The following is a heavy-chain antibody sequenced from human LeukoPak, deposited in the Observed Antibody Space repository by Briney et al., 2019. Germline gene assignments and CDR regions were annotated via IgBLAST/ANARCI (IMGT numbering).Heavy chain of an antibody. CDR1: GFIFSDYA. CDR2: ISNDGSNK. CDR3: ARDPGYSTGRSGPHGMDV. J-gene: IGHJ6*02. D-gene: IGHD6-19*01. Sequence: PGRSLRLSCAAYGFIFSDYAMHWVRQAPGKGLEWVAVISNDGSNKYYADSVKGRFTISRDNSKNRLYLQMNSQRTEDTAVYYCARDPGYSTGRSGPHGMDVWGQGTTVTVSS. V-gene: IGHV3-30*04.